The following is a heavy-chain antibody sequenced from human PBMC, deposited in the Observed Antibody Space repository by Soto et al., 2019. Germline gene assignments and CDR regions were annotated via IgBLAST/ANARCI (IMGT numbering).Heavy chain of an antibody. CDR3: AGDTRGGNYHRGV. CDR2: IWSDGSRA. V-gene: IGHV3-33*01. D-gene: IGHD3-22*01. Sequence: PGGSLRLSCAASRVTFSTFDMHWVRQAPGKGLEWVSLIWSDGSRAFYADFVQDRFFISRDNSRNTLYLQMNSLRAEDTAVYYFAGDTRGGNYHRGVWDRGTTLTVGS. J-gene: IGHJ6*01. CDR1: RVTFSTFD.